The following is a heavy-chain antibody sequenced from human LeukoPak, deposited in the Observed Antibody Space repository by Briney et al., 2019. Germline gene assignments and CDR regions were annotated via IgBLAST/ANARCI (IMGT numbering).Heavy chain of an antibody. CDR1: GGSISSGGYY. D-gene: IGHD3-3*01. CDR2: IYYSGSI. CDR3: ARGITIFGVVIMDWFDP. Sequence: PSETLSLTCTVSGGSISSGGYYWSWIRQHPGKGLEWIGYIYYSGSIYYNPSLKSRVTISVDTSKNQFSLKLSSVTAADTAVYYCARGITIFGVVIMDWFDPWGQGTLVTVSS. V-gene: IGHV4-31*03. J-gene: IGHJ5*02.